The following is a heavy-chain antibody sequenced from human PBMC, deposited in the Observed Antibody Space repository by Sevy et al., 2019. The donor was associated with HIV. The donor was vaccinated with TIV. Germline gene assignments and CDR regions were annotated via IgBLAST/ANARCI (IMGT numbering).Heavy chain of an antibody. Sequence: SETLSLTCTVSGGSISSYLWSWIRQPPGRGLEWIGYMYNTWSTNHNPSLKSRVTIALDTSKNQFSLKLSSVTAADTAVYYCARHQTTAVLYAFDLWGQGTMVTVSS. CDR3: ARHQTTAVLYAFDL. V-gene: IGHV4-59*08. J-gene: IGHJ3*01. D-gene: IGHD2-21*02. CDR1: GGSISSYL. CDR2: MYNTWST.